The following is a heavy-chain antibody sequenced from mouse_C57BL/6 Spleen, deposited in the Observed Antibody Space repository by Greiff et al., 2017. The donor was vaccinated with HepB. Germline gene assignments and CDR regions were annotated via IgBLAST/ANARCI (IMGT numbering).Heavy chain of an antibody. Sequence: VQLQQPGAELVKPGASVKLSCKASGSTFTSYWMHWVKQRPGQGLEWLGMIHPNSGSTNYHEKFKSKATMTVDKSSSTAYMPLSRLTSEDSAVYYCARLGDPDGAMDYWGQGTSVTVSS. CDR1: GSTFTSYW. CDR2: IHPNSGST. J-gene: IGHJ4*01. V-gene: IGHV1-64*01. CDR3: ARLGDPDGAMDY. D-gene: IGHD3-3*01.